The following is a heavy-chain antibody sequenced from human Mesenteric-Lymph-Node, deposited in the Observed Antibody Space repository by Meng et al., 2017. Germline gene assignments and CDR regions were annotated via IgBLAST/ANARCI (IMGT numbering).Heavy chain of an antibody. V-gene: IGHV3-21*01. Sequence: LVGSGGGLVQPGASLRVSCATSGFSFSSYSMNWVRQAPGKGLEWISSIGTSSDTYYADSVKGRFTISRDNAKNSVYLQMNSLRAEDTAMYYCARDGVGSTWYPDYWGQGTLVTVSS. CDR3: ARDGVGSTWYPDY. D-gene: IGHD6-13*01. CDR2: IGTSSDT. CDR1: GFSFSSYS. J-gene: IGHJ4*02.